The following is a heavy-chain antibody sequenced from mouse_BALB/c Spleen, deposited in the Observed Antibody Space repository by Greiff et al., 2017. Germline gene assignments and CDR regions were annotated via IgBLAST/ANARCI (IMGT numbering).Heavy chain of an antibody. CDR2: INPYNGAT. CDR1: GYSFTGYY. Sequence: DVQLVESGPELVKPGASVKISCKASGYSFTGYYMHWVKQSHVKSLEWIGRINPYNGATSYNQNFKDKASLTVDKSSSTAYMELHSLTSEDSAVYYCARYGYDYFDYWGQGTTLTVSS. CDR3: ARYGYDYFDY. V-gene: IGHV1-31*01. J-gene: IGHJ2*01. D-gene: IGHD2-2*01.